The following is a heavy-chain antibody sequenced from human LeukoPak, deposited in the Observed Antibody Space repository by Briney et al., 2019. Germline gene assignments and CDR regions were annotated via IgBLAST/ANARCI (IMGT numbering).Heavy chain of an antibody. CDR2: IYYTGRT. J-gene: IGHJ1*01. D-gene: IGHD3-10*01. Sequence: SETLSLTCAVSGASISTYYWSWIRQPPGKGLEWIGYIYYTGRTNYNPSLKSRVTISVDTSKNQFSLKLSSVTAADTAVYYCARGNTISAEYFHHWGQGTLVTVSS. V-gene: IGHV4-59*01. CDR1: GASISTYY. CDR3: ARGNTISAEYFHH.